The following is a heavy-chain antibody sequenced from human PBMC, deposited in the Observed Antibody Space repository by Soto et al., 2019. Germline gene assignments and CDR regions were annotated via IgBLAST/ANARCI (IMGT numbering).Heavy chain of an antibody. CDR1: GYTLTELS. J-gene: IGHJ5*02. V-gene: IGHV1-24*01. CDR3: ATGSSYCSSTSCSNWFDP. D-gene: IGHD2-2*01. CDR2: FDPEDGET. Sequence: GASVKVSCKVSGYTLTELSMHWVRQAPGKGLEGMGGFDPEDGETIYAQKFQGRVTMTEDTSTDTAYMELSSLRSEDTAVYYCATGSSYCSSTSCSNWFDPWGQGTLVTVSS.